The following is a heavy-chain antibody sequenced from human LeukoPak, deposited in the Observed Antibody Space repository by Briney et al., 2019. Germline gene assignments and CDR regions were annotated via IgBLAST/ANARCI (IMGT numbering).Heavy chain of an antibody. V-gene: IGHV3-9*01. D-gene: IGHD5-12*01. CDR1: GFTFDDYA. CDR2: ISWNSGSI. Sequence: PGGSLRLSCAASGFTFDDYAMHWVRQAPGKGLEWVSGISWNSGSIGYADSVKGRFTISRENAKNSLYLQMNSLRAGDTAVYYCARGGSGYIDYWGQGTLVTVSS. J-gene: IGHJ4*02. CDR3: ARGGSGYIDY.